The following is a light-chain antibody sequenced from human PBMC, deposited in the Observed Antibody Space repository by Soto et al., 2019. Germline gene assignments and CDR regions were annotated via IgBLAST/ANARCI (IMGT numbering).Light chain of an antibody. CDR2: GAS. CDR3: QQYGTSPGT. J-gene: IGKJ1*01. CDR1: QSISSTQ. Sequence: DIVLTQSPDTLSLSPGERATLSCMCSQSISSTQLVWYQQKPGQAPTLLIFGASSRATGIPDRFSGSGSGTDCTLTISGLQPEDVAVYYCQQYGTSPGTFGQGTKVDIK. V-gene: IGKV3-20*01.